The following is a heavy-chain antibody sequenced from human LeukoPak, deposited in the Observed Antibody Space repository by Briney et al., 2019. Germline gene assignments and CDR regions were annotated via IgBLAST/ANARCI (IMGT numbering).Heavy chain of an antibody. Sequence: SETLSLTCTVSGGSISSYYWSWIRQHPGKGLEWIGYIYYSGSTYYNPSLKSRVTISVDTSKNQFSLKLSSVTAADTAVYYCARFSIGSSGYYKSEDEDDAFDIWGQGTMVTVSS. D-gene: IGHD3-22*01. V-gene: IGHV4-59*06. CDR1: GGSISSYY. J-gene: IGHJ3*02. CDR3: ARFSIGSSGYYKSEDEDDAFDI. CDR2: IYYSGST.